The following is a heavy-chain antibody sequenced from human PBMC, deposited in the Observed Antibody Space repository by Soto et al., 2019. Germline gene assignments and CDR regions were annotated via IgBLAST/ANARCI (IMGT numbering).Heavy chain of an antibody. D-gene: IGHD2-15*01. CDR2: LNGDGTTT. Sequence: EVQLVESGGGLVQLGGSLRLSCEASGFTFSSYWMHWVRQVPGKGLVWVSRLNGDGTTTNYADSVKGRFTISRDNAKNTVDLQMSSLRAEDTAVYYCARGIRIYYGMDVWGQGTTVTVSS. CDR3: ARGIRIYYGMDV. CDR1: GFTFSSYW. J-gene: IGHJ6*02. V-gene: IGHV3-74*01.